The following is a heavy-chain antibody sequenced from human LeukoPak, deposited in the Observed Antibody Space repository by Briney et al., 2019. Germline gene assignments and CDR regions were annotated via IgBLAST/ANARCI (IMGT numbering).Heavy chain of an antibody. J-gene: IGHJ5*02. CDR3: ARVISSGWYNWFDP. V-gene: IGHV4-4*07. CDR1: GGSISNYY. Sequence: SETLSLTCTVSGGSISNYYWSWIRQPAGKGLEWIGRIYSSGSTDYNPSLKSRVTMSVDTSKNQFSLNLRSVTAADTAVYYCARVISSGWYNWFDPWGQGTLVTVSS. CDR2: IYSSGST. D-gene: IGHD6-19*01.